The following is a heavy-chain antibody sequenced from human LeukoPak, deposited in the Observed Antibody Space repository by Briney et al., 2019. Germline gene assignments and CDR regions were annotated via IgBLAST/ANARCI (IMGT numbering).Heavy chain of an antibody. D-gene: IGHD3-22*01. CDR2: ISGGGDTT. Sequence: GGSLRLSCEASGFTFSSYAMSWVRQAPGKGLEWVSHISGGGDTTYYADSVKGRFTISRDNSKNTLYLQMNSLRAEDTAVFYCAKVATKGNYYYSCGYSPDYWGQGTLVTVSS. CDR1: GFTFSSYA. CDR3: AKVATKGNYYYSCGYSPDY. V-gene: IGHV3-23*01. J-gene: IGHJ4*02.